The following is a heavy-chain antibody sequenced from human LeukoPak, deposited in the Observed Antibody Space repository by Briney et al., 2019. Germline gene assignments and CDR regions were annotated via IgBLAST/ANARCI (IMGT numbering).Heavy chain of an antibody. CDR2: IYYSGST. D-gene: IGHD2-2*02. Sequence: SETLSLTCTVSGGSISSYYWSWIRQPPGKGLEWIGYIYYSGSTNYNPSLKSRVTISVDTSKNQFSLKLSSVTAADTAVYYCARGDIVVVPAAIREYYFDYWGQGTLVTVSS. V-gene: IGHV4-59*01. J-gene: IGHJ4*02. CDR3: ARGDIVVVPAAIREYYFDY. CDR1: GGSISSYY.